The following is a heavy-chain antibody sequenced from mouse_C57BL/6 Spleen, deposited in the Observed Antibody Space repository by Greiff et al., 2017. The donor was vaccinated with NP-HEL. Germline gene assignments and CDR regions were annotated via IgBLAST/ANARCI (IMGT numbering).Heavy chain of an antibody. J-gene: IGHJ4*01. CDR2: ISSGSSTI. CDR3: ARRDGVDY. Sequence: EVQLEESGAGLVKPGGSLKLSCAASGFTFSDYGMHWVRQAPGKGLEWVAYISSGSSTIYYADTVKGRFTISKDKAKNTLFLQMTSLRSEDTAMYYCARRDGVDYWGQGTSVTVSS. CDR1: GFTFSDYG. D-gene: IGHD2-3*01. V-gene: IGHV5-17*01.